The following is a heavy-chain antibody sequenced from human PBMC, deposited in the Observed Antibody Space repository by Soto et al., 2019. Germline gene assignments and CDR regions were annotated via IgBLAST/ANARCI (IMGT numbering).Heavy chain of an antibody. J-gene: IGHJ4*02. CDR3: ARTTFCSSTTCYLLDY. Sequence: VQLVESGGGVVQPGRSLRLSCAASGFSFSSYGMHWVRQAPGKGLEWVAVIWYDGSNKYYADSVKGRFTISRDNSKDTLFLQMNSLRAEDTAVYYCARTTFCSSTTCYLLDYWGQGTLVTFSS. V-gene: IGHV3-33*01. CDR2: IWYDGSNK. D-gene: IGHD2-2*01. CDR1: GFSFSSYG.